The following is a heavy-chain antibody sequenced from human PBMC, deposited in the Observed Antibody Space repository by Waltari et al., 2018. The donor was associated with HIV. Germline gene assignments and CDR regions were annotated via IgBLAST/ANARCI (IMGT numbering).Heavy chain of an antibody. CDR3: ARGDVPLTSPSLDQ. CDR2: ISYDGRNT. D-gene: IGHD3-9*01. Sequence: QVQLVESGGGVVQPGSSLRLFCAASGFTFSSYAMHWVRQATGKGLEWWTVISYDGRNTCYADSVKSRFTISSDNTKNPLYLQLNSLRAEDTAIYYCARGDVPLTSPSLDQWGQGSLVTASS. V-gene: IGHV3-30*01. J-gene: IGHJ4*02. CDR1: GFTFSSYA.